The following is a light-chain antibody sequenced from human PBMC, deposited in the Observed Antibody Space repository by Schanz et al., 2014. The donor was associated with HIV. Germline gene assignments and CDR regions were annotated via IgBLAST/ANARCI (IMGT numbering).Light chain of an antibody. CDR3: SSYGGNNDLV. CDR1: DRDIATNNF. CDR2: DVS. J-gene: IGLJ2*01. Sequence: QSALTQPPSASGSPGQSVTISCTGTDRDIATNNFVSWYQQHPGKAPKLIIHDVSTRPSAVPDRFSGSKSGNTASLTVSGLQAEDEADYYCSSYGGNNDLVFGGGTKLTV. V-gene: IGLV2-8*01.